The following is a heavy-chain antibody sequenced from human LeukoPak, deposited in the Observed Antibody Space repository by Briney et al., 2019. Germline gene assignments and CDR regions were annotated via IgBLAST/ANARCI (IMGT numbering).Heavy chain of an antibody. CDR2: INSDGSST. J-gene: IGHJ3*02. CDR1: GFTFSSYW. D-gene: IGHD6-19*01. Sequence: TGGSLRLSCAASGFTFSSYWMHWVRQAPGKGLVWVSRINSDGSSTTYADSVKGRFTISRDNAKNTLYLQMNSLRAEDTAVYYCARADSGAVAAFDIWGQGTMVTVSS. CDR3: ARADSGAVAAFDI. V-gene: IGHV3-74*01.